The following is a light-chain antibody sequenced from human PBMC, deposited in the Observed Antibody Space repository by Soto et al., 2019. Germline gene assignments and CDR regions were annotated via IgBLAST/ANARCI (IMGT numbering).Light chain of an antibody. Sequence: EIVLTQSPGTLSLSPGERAALSCRTSQSVSSNYLAWYQQKPGQAPSLLIYGASNRATGIPDRFSGSGSGTNFTLTISRLEPEDFAVYYCHQYGSSPATFGQGTKVDIK. CDR2: GAS. CDR3: HQYGSSPAT. CDR1: QSVSSNY. J-gene: IGKJ1*01. V-gene: IGKV3-20*01.